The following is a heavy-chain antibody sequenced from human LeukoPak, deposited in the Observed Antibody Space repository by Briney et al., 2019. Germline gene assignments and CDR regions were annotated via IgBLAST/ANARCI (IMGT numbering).Heavy chain of an antibody. V-gene: IGHV1-18*04. D-gene: IGHD3-22*01. CDR1: GYTFTSYG. J-gene: IGHJ4*02. CDR2: ISTYNGNT. Sequence: GASVKVSCKASGYTFTSYGISWVRQSPGQGLEWMGWISTYNGNTNYAQKVQGRVTMTTDTSTSTAYMELRSLRSDDTAVYYRARISNYYDSTGYEYWGQGTLVTVSS. CDR3: ARISNYYDSTGYEY.